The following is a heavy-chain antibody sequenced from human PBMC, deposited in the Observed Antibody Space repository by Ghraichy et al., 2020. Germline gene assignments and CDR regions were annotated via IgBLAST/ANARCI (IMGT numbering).Heavy chain of an antibody. CDR1: GGSISSYS. V-gene: IGHV4-59*01. Sequence: SETLSLTCSVSGGSISSYSWTWIRQPPGRGLEWIGYIHYSGGTNFSPSLKSRVTISVDTSKNQFSLQLSSVTAADTAVYYCARVTTVVTPDFYYYYMDVWGKGTTVTVS. CDR2: IHYSGGT. CDR3: ARVTTVVTPDFYYYYMDV. J-gene: IGHJ6*03. D-gene: IGHD4-23*01.